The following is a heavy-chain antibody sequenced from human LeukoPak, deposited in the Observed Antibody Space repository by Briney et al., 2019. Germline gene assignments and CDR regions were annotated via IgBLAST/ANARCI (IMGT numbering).Heavy chain of an antibody. CDR3: AKDLRWELLLDAFDI. J-gene: IGHJ3*02. V-gene: IGHV3-30*18. D-gene: IGHD1-26*01. CDR2: ISYDGSNK. Sequence: SLRLSCAASGFTFSSYGMHWVRQAPGKGLEWVAVISYDGSNKYYADSVKGRFTISRDNSKNTLYLQMDSLRAEDTAVYDCAKDLRWELLLDAFDIWGQGTMVTVSS. CDR1: GFTFSSYG.